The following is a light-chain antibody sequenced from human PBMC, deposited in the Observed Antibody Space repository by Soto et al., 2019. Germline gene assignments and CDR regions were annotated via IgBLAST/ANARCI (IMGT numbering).Light chain of an antibody. CDR3: QHYGSLVLT. V-gene: IGKV3-20*01. Sequence: EIVLTQSPGTLSLSPGERATLSCRASQSVSSTYLAWYQQKPGQAPRLLIDGASSMATGIPDRFSGSGSGTDFTLTISRLEPEDFAVYYCQHYGSLVLTFGGGTKVEIK. J-gene: IGKJ4*01. CDR1: QSVSSTY. CDR2: GAS.